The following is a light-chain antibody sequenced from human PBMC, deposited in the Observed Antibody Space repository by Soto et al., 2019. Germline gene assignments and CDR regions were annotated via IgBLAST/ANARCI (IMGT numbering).Light chain of an antibody. CDR2: KAS. Sequence: DIQMTQSPSTLSASVGDRVTITCRASQSISSWLAWYQQKPGKAPKLLIYKASNSESGVPSRFSGSGSGTEFTLTISSLQPDDFATYYCQQYNTYSPYTFGQGTKLEIK. J-gene: IGKJ2*01. V-gene: IGKV1-5*03. CDR1: QSISSW. CDR3: QQYNTYSPYT.